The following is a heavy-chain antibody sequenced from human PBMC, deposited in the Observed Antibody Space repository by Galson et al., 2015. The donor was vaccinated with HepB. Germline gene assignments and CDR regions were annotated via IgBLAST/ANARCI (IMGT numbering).Heavy chain of an antibody. V-gene: IGHV1-69*13. CDR3: ALNIVATITGY. Sequence: SVKVSCKASGGTFRSSALRLVRPAPGPGLAWIGGILPIFGTAPYAQKFQGRVTITADESPRTAYMALRRLRSADTAVYYCALNIVATITGYWGQGTLVTVSS. CDR1: GGTFRSSA. CDR2: ILPIFGTA. D-gene: IGHD5-12*01. J-gene: IGHJ4*02.